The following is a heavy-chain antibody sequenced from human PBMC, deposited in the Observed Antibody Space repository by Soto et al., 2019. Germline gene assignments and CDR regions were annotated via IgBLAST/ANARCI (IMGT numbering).Heavy chain of an antibody. CDR1: VFTFSSYE. CDR3: ARSQPYYDFWSGYYGPQYGMDV. J-gene: IGHJ6*02. D-gene: IGHD3-3*01. CDR2: IRSSGRTI. Sequence: GGSLRLSCAASVFTFSSYEMNWVRQAPGKGLEWVSYIRSSGRTINYADSVQGRFTISRDNAKNSLYLQMNILRAEDTAVYYCARSQPYYDFWSGYYGPQYGMDVWGQGTTVTVS. V-gene: IGHV3-48*03.